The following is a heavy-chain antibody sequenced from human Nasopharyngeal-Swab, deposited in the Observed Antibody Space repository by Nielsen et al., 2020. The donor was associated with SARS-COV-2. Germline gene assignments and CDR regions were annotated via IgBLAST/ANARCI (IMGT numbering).Heavy chain of an antibody. CDR3: ARVPELRYCSGGSCLEQDY. D-gene: IGHD2-15*01. V-gene: IGHV1-69*04. J-gene: IGHJ4*02. CDR1: GGTFSSYA. Sequence: SVKVSCKASGGTFSSYAISWVRQAPGQGLEWMGRIIPILGIANCAQKFQGRVTITADKSTSTAYMELSSLRSEDTAVYYCARVPELRYCSGGSCLEQDYWGQGTLVTVSS. CDR2: IIPILGIA.